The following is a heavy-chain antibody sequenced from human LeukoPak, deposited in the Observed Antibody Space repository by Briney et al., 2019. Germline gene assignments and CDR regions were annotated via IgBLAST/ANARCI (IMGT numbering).Heavy chain of an antibody. CDR1: GFSFSDAW. D-gene: IGHD3-9*01. CDR3: AKGSNILTDYLDY. Sequence: GGSLRLSCAASGFSFSDAWMSWVRQIPGKGLEWVGRIESKTGGGTTDYAAPVKGRFTISRDDSTNTLYLQMNSLKSEDTAVYYCAKGSNILTDYLDYWGQGTLVTVSS. V-gene: IGHV3-15*04. J-gene: IGHJ4*02. CDR2: IESKTGGGTT.